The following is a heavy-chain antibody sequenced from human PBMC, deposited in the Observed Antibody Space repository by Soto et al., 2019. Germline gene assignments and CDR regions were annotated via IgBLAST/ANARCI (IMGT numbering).Heavy chain of an antibody. CDR2: INHSGST. CDR3: ARGGYDSSGYYYAFDI. D-gene: IGHD3-22*01. Sequence: SETLSLTCAVYGGSFSGYYWSWIRQPPGKGLEWIGEINHSGSTNYNPSLKSRVTISVDTSKNRFSLKLSSVTAADTAVYYCARGGYDSSGYYYAFDIWGQGTMVTVSS. J-gene: IGHJ3*02. V-gene: IGHV4-34*01. CDR1: GGSFSGYY.